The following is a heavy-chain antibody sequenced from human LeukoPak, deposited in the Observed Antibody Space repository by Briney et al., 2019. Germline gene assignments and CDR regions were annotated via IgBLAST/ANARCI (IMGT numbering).Heavy chain of an antibody. CDR1: GGPISSDY. Sequence: SETLSLTCSVSGGPISSDYWSWIRQPPGKGLEWIGYIYYSGSTNYNPSLKSRVTISVDTSKNQFSLELSSVTAADTAVYYCARGWPHGSGSTDGDYWGQGTLVTVSS. D-gene: IGHD3-10*01. J-gene: IGHJ4*02. CDR2: IYYSGST. CDR3: ARGWPHGSGSTDGDY. V-gene: IGHV4-59*01.